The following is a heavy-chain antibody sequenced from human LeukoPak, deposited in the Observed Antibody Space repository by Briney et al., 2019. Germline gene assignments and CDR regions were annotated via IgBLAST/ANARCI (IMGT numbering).Heavy chain of an antibody. CDR3: ARDHKGAVAVGMGV. D-gene: IGHD6-19*01. V-gene: IGHV4-59*01. CDR1: GGSISSYY. CDR2: IYYSGST. Sequence: SETLSLTCTVSGGSISSYYWSWIRQPPGKGLEWIGYIYYSGSTNYNPSLKSRVTISVDTSKNQFSLKLSSVTAADTAVYYCARDHKGAVAVGMGVWGKGTTVTVSS. J-gene: IGHJ6*04.